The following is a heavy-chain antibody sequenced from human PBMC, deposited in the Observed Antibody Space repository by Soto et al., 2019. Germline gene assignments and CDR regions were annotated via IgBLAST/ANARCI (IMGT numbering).Heavy chain of an antibody. CDR3: ARRTPGWYFAL. Sequence: VQLVESGGGLVQPGGSLRLSCAASGFTFSSYAMHWARQAPGKGLEYVSAISGNGGSTYYANSVKGRFTISRDNSKNTLYLQMGSLRAEDMAVYYCARRTPGWYFALWGRGTLVTVSS. CDR2: ISGNGGST. J-gene: IGHJ2*01. CDR1: GFTFSSYA. D-gene: IGHD1-1*01. V-gene: IGHV3-64*01.